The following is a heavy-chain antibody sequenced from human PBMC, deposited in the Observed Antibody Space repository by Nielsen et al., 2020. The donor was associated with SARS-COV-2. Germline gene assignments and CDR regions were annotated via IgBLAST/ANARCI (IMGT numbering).Heavy chain of an antibody. CDR2: INPKSGDT. CDR3: ASGFDVLTGYYRQPYFDY. CDR1: GYTFTSYY. V-gene: IGHV1-2*06. Sequence: ASVKVSCKASGYTFTSYYIHWVRQAPGQGLEWMGRINPKSGDTNYAQKFQGRVTMTSDTSISTAYMELSRLRSDDTAVYFCASGFDVLTGYYRQPYFDYWGQGTLVTVSS. D-gene: IGHD3-9*01. J-gene: IGHJ4*02.